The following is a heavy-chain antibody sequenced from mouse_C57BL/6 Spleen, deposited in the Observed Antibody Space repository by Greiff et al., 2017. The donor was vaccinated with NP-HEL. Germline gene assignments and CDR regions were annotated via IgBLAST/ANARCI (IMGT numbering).Heavy chain of an antibody. Sequence: QVQLQQSGAELVRPGASVTLSCKASGYTFTDYEMHWVKQTPVHGLEWIGAIDPETGGTAYNQKFKGKVILTADKSSSTAYMELRSLTSEDSAVYYCKRWDTPFDYWGQGTTLTVSS. CDR2: IDPETGGT. V-gene: IGHV1-15*01. CDR1: GYTFTDYE. D-gene: IGHD3-3*01. CDR3: KRWDTPFDY. J-gene: IGHJ2*01.